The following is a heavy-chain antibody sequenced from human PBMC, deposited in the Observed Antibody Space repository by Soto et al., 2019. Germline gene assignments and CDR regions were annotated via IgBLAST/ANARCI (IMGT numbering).Heavy chain of an antibody. Sequence: SVKVSCKASGGTFSSYAISWVRQAPGQGLEWMGGIIPIFGTANYAQKFQGRVTITADESTSTAYMELSSLRSEDTAVYYCASGYDFWRGYYWPPSAPHFDCWGQGTLVTVAS. D-gene: IGHD3-3*01. J-gene: IGHJ4*02. V-gene: IGHV1-69*13. CDR2: IIPIFGTA. CDR3: ASGYDFWRGYYWPPSAPHFDC. CDR1: GGTFSSYA.